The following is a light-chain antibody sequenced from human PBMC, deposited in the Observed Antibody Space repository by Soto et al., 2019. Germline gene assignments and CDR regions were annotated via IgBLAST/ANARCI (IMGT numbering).Light chain of an antibody. V-gene: IGKV3-11*01. J-gene: IGKJ1*01. Sequence: EIVFTQSPATLSLSPGERATLSCRASQSVSSYLAWYQQKPGQAPRLLIYDASNRATGIPARFSGSGSGTDFTLTISRLEPEDFAVYYCQQYDSSPKTFGQGTKVDIK. CDR3: QQYDSSPKT. CDR1: QSVSSY. CDR2: DAS.